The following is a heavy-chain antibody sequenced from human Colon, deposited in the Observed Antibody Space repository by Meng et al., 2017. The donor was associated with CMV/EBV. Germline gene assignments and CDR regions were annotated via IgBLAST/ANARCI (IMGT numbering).Heavy chain of an antibody. J-gene: IGHJ4*02. Sequence: SGFTFCTYAIHWVRQAPGKGLGWVAVTSYDERHKYYGVSVKGRFTISRDNSKNTLFLQMDSLRTEDTAVYYCARSGAGYDTTGPGDYWGQGTLVTVSS. CDR2: TSYDERHK. CDR3: ARSGAGYDTTGPGDY. CDR1: GFTFCTYA. D-gene: IGHD3-22*01. V-gene: IGHV3-30*01.